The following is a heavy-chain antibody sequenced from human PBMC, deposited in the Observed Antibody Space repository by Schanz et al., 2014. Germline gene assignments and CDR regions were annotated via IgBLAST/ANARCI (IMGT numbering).Heavy chain of an antibody. J-gene: IGHJ4*02. Sequence: QVQLVQSGAEVKKPGASVKVSCKASGYTFTSHGISWVRQAPGQGLEWMGWISPYNGNTNYAPKVQGRVTMTADTSTSTASMDLRSLRSDDTAVYYCARDQSPYPNPSDVRYFDYWGQGSLVTVSS. CDR1: GYTFTSHG. CDR2: ISPYNGNT. D-gene: IGHD3-10*02. V-gene: IGHV1-18*01. CDR3: ARDQSPYPNPSDVRYFDY.